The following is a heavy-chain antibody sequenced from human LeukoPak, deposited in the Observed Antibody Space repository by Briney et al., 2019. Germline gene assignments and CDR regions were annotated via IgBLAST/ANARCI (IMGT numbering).Heavy chain of an antibody. CDR1: GFTFSSYW. J-gene: IGHJ6*02. D-gene: IGHD4-17*01. V-gene: IGHV3-9*01. CDR2: ISWNSASI. CDR3: VKDIRGATVTDYGMDV. Sequence: PGGSLRLSCAASGFTFSSYWMSWVRRAPGKGLEWVSGISWNSASIGYADSVKGRFTISRDNAKNFLYLQMNSLRVEDTALYYCVKDIRGATVTDYGMDVWGQGTTVTVSS.